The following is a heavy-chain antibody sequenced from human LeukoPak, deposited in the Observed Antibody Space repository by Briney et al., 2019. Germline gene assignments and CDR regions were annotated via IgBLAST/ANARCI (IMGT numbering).Heavy chain of an antibody. CDR1: GFTFSDYY. J-gene: IGHJ4*02. V-gene: IGHV3-11*06. CDR2: ISSSSSYT. D-gene: IGHD3-9*01. CDR3: ARRPTGGGGLTGYTN. Sequence: GGSLRLSCAASGFTFSDYYMSWIRQAPGKGLEWVSYISSSSSYTNYADSVKGRFTISRDNAKNSLYLQMNSLRGEDTAVYYCARRPTGGGGLTGYTNWGQGTLVTVSS.